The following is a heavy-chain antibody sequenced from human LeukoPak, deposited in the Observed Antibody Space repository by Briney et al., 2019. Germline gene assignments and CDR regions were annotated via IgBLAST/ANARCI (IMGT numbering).Heavy chain of an antibody. Sequence: GGSLRLSCAASGFTFSSYAMHWVRQAPGKGLEWVAVISYDGSNKYYADSVKGRFTISRDNSKNTLYLQMNSLRAEDTAVYYCARGDELEMATILFDYWGQGTLVTVSS. J-gene: IGHJ4*02. CDR2: ISYDGSNK. D-gene: IGHD5-24*01. V-gene: IGHV3-30-3*01. CDR3: ARGDELEMATILFDY. CDR1: GFTFSSYA.